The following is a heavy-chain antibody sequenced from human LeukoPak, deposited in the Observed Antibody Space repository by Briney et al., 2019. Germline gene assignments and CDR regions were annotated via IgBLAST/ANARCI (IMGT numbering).Heavy chain of an antibody. Sequence: GGSLRLSCVASGFTFNTSALSRVRQTPGKGLEWVSDITSNGVTYYADSVKGRFTISRDISKNTLYLQMNSLRAEDTAVYYCATTPSGIQLNYFDYWGQGTLVTVSS. J-gene: IGHJ4*02. CDR3: ATTPSGIQLNYFDY. D-gene: IGHD5-18*01. CDR2: ITSNGVT. V-gene: IGHV3-23*01. CDR1: GFTFNTSA.